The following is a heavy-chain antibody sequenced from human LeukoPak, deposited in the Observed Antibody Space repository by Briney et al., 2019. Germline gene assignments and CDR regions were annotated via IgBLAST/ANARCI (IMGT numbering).Heavy chain of an antibody. CDR3: ARVIAVAGTHFDY. D-gene: IGHD6-19*01. Sequence: GGSLRLSCAASGFTFSSYAMSWVRQAPGKGLEWVSVISGSGGSTYYADSVKGRFTISRDNAKNSLYLQMNSLRAEDTAVYYCARVIAVAGTHFDYWGQGTLVTVSS. CDR1: GFTFSSYA. J-gene: IGHJ4*02. CDR2: ISGSGGST. V-gene: IGHV3-23*01.